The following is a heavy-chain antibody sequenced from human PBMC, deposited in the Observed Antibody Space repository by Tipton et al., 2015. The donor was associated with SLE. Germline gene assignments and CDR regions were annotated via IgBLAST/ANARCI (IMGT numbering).Heavy chain of an antibody. CDR2: INHSGST. J-gene: IGHJ3*02. Sequence: TLSLTCAVYGGSFSGYYWSWIRQPPGKGLEWIGEINHSGSTNYNPSLKSRVTISVDTSKNQFSLKLSSVTAADTAVYYCARVYGIAAAGTEAFDIWGQGTMVTVSS. D-gene: IGHD6-13*01. V-gene: IGHV4-34*01. CDR3: ARVYGIAAAGTEAFDI. CDR1: GGSFSGYY.